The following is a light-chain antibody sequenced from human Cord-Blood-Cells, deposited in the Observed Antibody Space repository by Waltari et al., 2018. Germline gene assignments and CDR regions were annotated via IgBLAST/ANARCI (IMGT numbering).Light chain of an antibody. CDR3: QQYNSYSRT. CDR2: KAS. Sequence: DIQMTQFPSTLSASVGERVTITCRASQSISSWLAWYQQKPGKAPKLLIYKASSLESGVPSRFSGSGSGTEFTLTISSLQPDDFATYYCQQYNSYSRTFGQGTKVEIK. CDR1: QSISSW. J-gene: IGKJ1*01. V-gene: IGKV1-5*03.